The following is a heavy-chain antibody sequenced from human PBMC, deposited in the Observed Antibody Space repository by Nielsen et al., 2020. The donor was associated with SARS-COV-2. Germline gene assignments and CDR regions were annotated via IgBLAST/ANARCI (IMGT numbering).Heavy chain of an antibody. CDR2: IRYDGNNK. Sequence: GESLKISCAASGFTFSSYGMHWARPAPGKGLVWVAFIRYDGNNKYYADSVKGRFTISRDNSKNALYLQMNSLRAEDTAVYYCARAEAYYDSSGYPYYFDYWGQGTLVTVSS. D-gene: IGHD3-22*01. V-gene: IGHV3-30*02. J-gene: IGHJ4*02. CDR3: ARAEAYYDSSGYPYYFDY. CDR1: GFTFSSYG.